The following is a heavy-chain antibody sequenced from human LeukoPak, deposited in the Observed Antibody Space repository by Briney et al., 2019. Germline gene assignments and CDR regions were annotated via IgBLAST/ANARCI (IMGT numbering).Heavy chain of an antibody. CDR3: ARSDCSSTRCYDSDWFDP. D-gene: IGHD2-2*01. J-gene: IGHJ5*02. CDR1: GYTFTGYY. Sequence: GASVKVSCKASGYTFTGYYMHWVRQAPGQRLAWIEWSNPNSGVTNYAQKFQGRVTMTRDTSISTAYMELSRLRSDDTAVYYCARSDCSSTRCYDSDWFDPWGQGTLVTVSS. V-gene: IGHV1-2*02. CDR2: SNPNSGVT.